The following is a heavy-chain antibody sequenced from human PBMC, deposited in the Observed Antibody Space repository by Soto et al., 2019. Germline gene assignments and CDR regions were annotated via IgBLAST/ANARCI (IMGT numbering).Heavy chain of an antibody. CDR2: MNPNSGNT. D-gene: IGHD5-18*01. Sequence: ASVKVSCKASGYTFTSYDINWLRQATGQGLEWMGWMNPNSGNTGYAQNFKGRVTMTRNTSISTAYMELSSLRSEDTAVYYCARGRSYGFPFDYWGQGTPVTVSS. CDR1: GYTFTSYD. V-gene: IGHV1-8*01. J-gene: IGHJ4*02. CDR3: ARGRSYGFPFDY.